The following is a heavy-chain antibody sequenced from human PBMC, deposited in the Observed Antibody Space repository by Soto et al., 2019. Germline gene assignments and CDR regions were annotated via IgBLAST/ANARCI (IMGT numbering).Heavy chain of an antibody. J-gene: IGHJ3*02. CDR3: ARDRNDDAFDI. CDR2: IGADDGDT. Sequence: ASVKVSCKVSGYTLTELSMHWVRQAPGKGLEWMGGIGADDGDTNYAQKLQGRVTMTTDTSTGTAYMELRSLRSDDTAVYYCARDRNDDAFDIWGQGTMVTVSS. CDR1: GYTLTELS. V-gene: IGHV1-24*01.